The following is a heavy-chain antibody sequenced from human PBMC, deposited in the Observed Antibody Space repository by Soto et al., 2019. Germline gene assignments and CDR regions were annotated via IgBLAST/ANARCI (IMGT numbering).Heavy chain of an antibody. V-gene: IGHV3-66*01. CDR2: IYSGGST. J-gene: IGHJ4*02. D-gene: IGHD3-10*01. CDR3: AGEGDSGGSGSYSSYGY. Sequence: PGGSLRLSCAASGFTVSSNYMSWVRQAPGKGLEWVSVIYSGGSTYYADSVKGRFTISRDNSKNTLYLQMNSLRAEDTAVYYCAGEGDSGGSGSYSSYGYWGQGTLVTVSS. CDR1: GFTVSSNY.